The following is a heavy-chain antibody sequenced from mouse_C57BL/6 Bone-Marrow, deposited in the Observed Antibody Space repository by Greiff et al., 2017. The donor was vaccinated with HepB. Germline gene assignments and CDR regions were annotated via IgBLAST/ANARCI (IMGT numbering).Heavy chain of an antibody. CDR1: GYSITSGYD. CDR2: ISYSGST. CDR3: ARDYGSSYGFAY. Sequence: DVQLVESGPGMVKPSQSLSLTCTVTGYSITSGYDWHWIRHFPGNKLEWMGYISYSGSTNYNPSLKSRISITHDTSKNHFFLKLNSVTTEDTATYYCARDYGSSYGFAYWGQGTLVTVSA. J-gene: IGHJ3*01. V-gene: IGHV3-1*01. D-gene: IGHD1-1*01.